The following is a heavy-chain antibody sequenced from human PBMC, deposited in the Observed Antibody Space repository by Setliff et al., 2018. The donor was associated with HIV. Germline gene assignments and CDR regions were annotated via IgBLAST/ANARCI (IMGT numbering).Heavy chain of an antibody. CDR3: ARGLENWYFDL. D-gene: IGHD1-1*01. J-gene: IGHJ2*01. CDR2: IIPITGTT. V-gene: IGHV1-69*06. Sequence: ASVKVSCKASGDAFSNYAFIWVRQAPGQGLEWIGGIIPITGTTNYAQKFQGRVTMTRDTSISTAYMELSSLRYDDTAVYYCARGLENWYFDLWGRGTLVTVSS. CDR1: GDAFSNYA.